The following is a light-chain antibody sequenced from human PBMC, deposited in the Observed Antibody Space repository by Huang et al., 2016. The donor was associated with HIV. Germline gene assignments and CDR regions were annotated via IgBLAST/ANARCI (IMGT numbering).Light chain of an antibody. V-gene: IGKV3-15*01. CDR2: SAS. Sequence: EVVMTQSPAILSVSPGERATLSCRASQSVTSNLAWYQQKPGQAPRLLSYSASTRATGIPARFSGSGSGTEFTLTISSLQSEDFAVYYCQHYNNWPWWTFGQGTKVEIK. CDR1: QSVTSN. J-gene: IGKJ1*01. CDR3: QHYNNWPWWT.